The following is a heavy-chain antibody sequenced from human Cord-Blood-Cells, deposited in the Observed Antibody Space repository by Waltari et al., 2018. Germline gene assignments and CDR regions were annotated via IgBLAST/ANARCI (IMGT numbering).Heavy chain of an antibody. Sequence: QVQLVQSGAEVKKPGASVKVSCKASGYTFTSYYMHWVRQAHGQGLEWMGIINPSGGSTSYAQKLQGRVTMTRDTSTSTVYMELSSLRSEDTAVYYCARVLGYCSGGSCYYTSWGQGTLVTVSS. D-gene: IGHD2-15*01. CDR3: ARVLGYCSGGSCYYTS. CDR1: GYTFTSYY. J-gene: IGHJ4*02. V-gene: IGHV1-46*01. CDR2: INPSGGST.